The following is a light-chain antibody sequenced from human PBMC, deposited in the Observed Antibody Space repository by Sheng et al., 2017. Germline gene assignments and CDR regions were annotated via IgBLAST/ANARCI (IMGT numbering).Light chain of an antibody. CDR2: DAS. CDR3: HQRDSWPWT. CDR1: QSVATS. V-gene: IGKV3-11*01. J-gene: IGKJ1*01. Sequence: EIVLTQSPATLSLSPGESATLSCRASQSVATSLAWYQQKLGQAPSLLIYDASNRATGIPARFSGSGSGTDFTLTISSLEPEDFALYYCHQRDSWPWTFGQGTKVELK.